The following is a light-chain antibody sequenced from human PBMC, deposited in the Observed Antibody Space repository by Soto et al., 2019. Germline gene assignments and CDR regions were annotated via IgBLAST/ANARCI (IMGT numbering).Light chain of an antibody. CDR3: QQYNSWPYT. CDR1: LSVNSN. Sequence: VMTQSPATLSVSPGERATLSCRASLSVNSNLAWYQQKPGQAPRLLIYVASTRAAGIPARFSGSGSGTEFTPTISSLQSEDFAVYYCQQYNSWPYTFGQGTKLEIK. V-gene: IGKV3-15*01. J-gene: IGKJ2*01. CDR2: VAS.